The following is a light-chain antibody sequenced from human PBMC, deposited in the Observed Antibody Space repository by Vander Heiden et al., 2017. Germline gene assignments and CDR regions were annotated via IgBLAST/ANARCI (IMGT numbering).Light chain of an antibody. CDR2: DDS. CDR1: SIRSNS. Sequence: SYVLTPPPSVSVAPGQTARITRGGTSIRSNSVQSYQQKAGQAPVLVVYDDSTRHSGIPERFSGSNSGTTDTLTVTRVEAGDEADYYCQVWDSSTDHVVFGGGTKVTVL. J-gene: IGLJ3*02. CDR3: QVWDSSTDHVV. V-gene: IGLV3-21*02.